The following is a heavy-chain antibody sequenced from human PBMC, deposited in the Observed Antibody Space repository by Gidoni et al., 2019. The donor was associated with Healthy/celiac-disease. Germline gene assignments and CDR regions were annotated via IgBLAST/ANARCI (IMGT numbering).Heavy chain of an antibody. Sequence: QVQLQESGPGLVKPSETLSLTCPVSCGSISSYYWSWIRQPPGKGLEWIGYIYYRGSTNYNPSLKSRVTISVDTSKNQFSLKLSSVTAADTAVYYCARAGLRWGWFDPWGQGTLVTVSS. CDR2: IYYRGST. CDR3: ARAGLRWGWFDP. V-gene: IGHV4-59*01. J-gene: IGHJ5*02. CDR1: CGSISSYY. D-gene: IGHD5-12*01.